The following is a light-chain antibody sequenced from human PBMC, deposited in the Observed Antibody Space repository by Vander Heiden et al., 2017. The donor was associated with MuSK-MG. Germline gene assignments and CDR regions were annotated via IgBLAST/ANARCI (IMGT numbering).Light chain of an antibody. Sequence: QSALTQPASVSGSPGPSIAISCTGITSDVGSDIYVSWYQQHPGRAPKLLIFDVSDRPAGVADRFSGSKSGNTASLTISGRRSEDEAEYYCRSDTDYNGLVFGGGTKLTVL. CDR2: DVS. CDR3: RSDTDYNGLV. J-gene: IGLJ2*01. CDR1: TSDVGSDIY. V-gene: IGLV2-14*03.